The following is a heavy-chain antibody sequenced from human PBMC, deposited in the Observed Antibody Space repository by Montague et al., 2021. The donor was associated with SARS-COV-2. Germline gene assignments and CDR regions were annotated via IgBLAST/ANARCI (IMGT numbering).Heavy chain of an antibody. Sequence: SETLSLTSIVSGGSISSRTYYWGWIRQPPGKGLEWIGSIFYDGSTYYNPSLKSRVTISVDTSKNQFSLNLSSVTAADTAVYYCARQGLSVYYHCRYFDLWGRGTLVTVSS. CDR3: ARQGLSVYYHCRYFDL. CDR1: GGSISSRTYY. D-gene: IGHD3-16*01. J-gene: IGHJ2*01. V-gene: IGHV4-39*01. CDR2: IFYDGST.